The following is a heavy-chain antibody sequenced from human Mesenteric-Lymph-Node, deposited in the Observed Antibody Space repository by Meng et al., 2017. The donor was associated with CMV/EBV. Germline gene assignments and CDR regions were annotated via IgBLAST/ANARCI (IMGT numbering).Heavy chain of an antibody. Sequence: LTCAVQGGSFSGYFWTWIRQSPGKGLEWIGEINHSGSTDYNPSLKSRVTISVDTSKSQVSLKLRSVTAADTAVYYCARDTGYSNSDVWGQGTTVTVSS. CDR1: GGSFSGYF. D-gene: IGHD6-13*01. CDR3: ARDTGYSNSDV. V-gene: IGHV4-34*01. CDR2: INHSGST. J-gene: IGHJ6*02.